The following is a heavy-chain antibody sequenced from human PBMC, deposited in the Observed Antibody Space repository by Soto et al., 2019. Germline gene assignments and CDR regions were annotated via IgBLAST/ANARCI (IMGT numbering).Heavy chain of an antibody. CDR3: ARGEQYSGRIFDY. Sequence: QTLSLTCAIPGDSLSSNSAGWSWVRQSPSRGLEWLGRTYYRSKWYYEYALSVRGRITINPDTSKNQYSLQLNSVTPEDTAVYFCARGEQYSGRIFDYWGQGTLVTVSS. V-gene: IGHV6-1*01. CDR2: TYYRSKWYY. D-gene: IGHD1-26*01. J-gene: IGHJ4*01. CDR1: GDSLSSNSAG.